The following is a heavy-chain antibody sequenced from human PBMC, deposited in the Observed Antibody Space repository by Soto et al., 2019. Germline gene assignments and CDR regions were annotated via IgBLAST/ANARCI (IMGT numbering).Heavy chain of an antibody. Sequence: SETLSLTCAVYGGSFSGYYWSWIRQPPGKGLEWIGEINHSGSTNYNPSLKSRVTISVDTSKNQFSLKLSSVTAADTAVYYCAGRYCSTTNCPRAFDIWGQGTMVS. CDR3: AGRYCSTTNCPRAFDI. V-gene: IGHV4-34*01. J-gene: IGHJ3*02. D-gene: IGHD2-2*01. CDR1: GGSFSGYY. CDR2: INHSGST.